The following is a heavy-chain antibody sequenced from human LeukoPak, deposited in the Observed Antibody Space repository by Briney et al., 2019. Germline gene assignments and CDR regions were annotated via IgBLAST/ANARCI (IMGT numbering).Heavy chain of an antibody. CDR3: AKDGLHYDFWSGSPFDP. V-gene: IGHV3-23*01. CDR2: ISGSGGST. J-gene: IGHJ5*02. D-gene: IGHD3-3*01. Sequence: GGSLRLSCAASGFTFSSYAMSWVRQAPGKGLEWVSAISGSGGSTYYADSVKGRFTISRDNSKNTLYLQMNSLRAEDTAVYYCAKDGLHYDFWSGSPFDPWGQGTLVTVPS. CDR1: GFTFSSYA.